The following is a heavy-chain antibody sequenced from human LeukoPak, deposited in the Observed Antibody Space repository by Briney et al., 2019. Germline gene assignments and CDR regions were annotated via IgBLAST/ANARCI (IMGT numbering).Heavy chain of an antibody. CDR3: ARDAGEVHGDEL. J-gene: IGHJ4*02. D-gene: IGHD4-17*01. Sequence: PGGSLRLSCAASGFTFSSYSMNWVRQAPGKGLEWVSSISSSSSYIYYADSVKGRFTISRDNAKNSLYLQMNSLRAEDTAVYYCARDAGEVHGDELWGQGPLVTVSS. V-gene: IGHV3-21*01. CDR1: GFTFSSYS. CDR2: ISSSSSYI.